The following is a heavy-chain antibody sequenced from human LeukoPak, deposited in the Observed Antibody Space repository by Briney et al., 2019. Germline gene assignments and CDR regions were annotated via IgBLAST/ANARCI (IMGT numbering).Heavy chain of an antibody. D-gene: IGHD3-3*01. CDR1: GFTFSSYA. CDR2: ISGSGGST. Sequence: RSGGSLRLSCAASGFTFSSYAMSWVRQPPGKGREWVSAISGSGGSTYYAASVEGRFTISRDTSKNTLYLKMNSLRAEDTAIYYCARPGTTIFGVVRGYFDYWGQGTLVTVSS. CDR3: ARPGTTIFGVVRGYFDY. J-gene: IGHJ4*02. V-gene: IGHV3-23*01.